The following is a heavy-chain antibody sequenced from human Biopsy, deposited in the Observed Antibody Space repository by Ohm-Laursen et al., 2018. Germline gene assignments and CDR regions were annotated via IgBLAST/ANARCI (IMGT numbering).Heavy chain of an antibody. J-gene: IGHJ6*02. V-gene: IGHV3-21*01. D-gene: IGHD3-10*01. CDR2: ISSSSDNI. CDR1: GFTLSSYS. CDR3: ARSRGSSGIATIYYYGMDV. Sequence: SLRLSCAASGFTLSSYSMNWVRQTPGKGLEWFSTISSSSDNIYYVDSVKGRFTISRDNAKNSLYLQMNSLRAEDTAVYYCARSRGSSGIATIYYYGMDVWGQGTTVTVSS.